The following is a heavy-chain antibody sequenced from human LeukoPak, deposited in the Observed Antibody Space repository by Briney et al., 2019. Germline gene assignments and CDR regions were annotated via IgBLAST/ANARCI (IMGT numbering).Heavy chain of an antibody. Sequence: SETLSLTCTVSGGSISSSSYYWGWIRQPPGTGLEWIGSIYYSGSTYYNPSLKSRVTISVDTSKNQFSLKLSSVTAADTAVYYCARARDYDSSGYYPTPYYFDYWGQGTLVTVSS. CDR2: IYYSGST. CDR1: GGSISSSSYY. D-gene: IGHD3-22*01. V-gene: IGHV4-39*01. J-gene: IGHJ4*02. CDR3: ARARDYDSSGYYPTPYYFDY.